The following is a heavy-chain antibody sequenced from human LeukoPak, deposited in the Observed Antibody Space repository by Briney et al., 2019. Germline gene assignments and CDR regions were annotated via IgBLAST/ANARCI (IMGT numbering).Heavy chain of an antibody. J-gene: IGHJ3*02. CDR1: GGSFSGYY. Sequence: SSETLSLTCAVYGGSFSGYYWSWIRQPPGKGLEWIGEIIHSGSTNYNPSLKSRVTISVDTSKNQFSLKLSSVTAADTAVYYCARLITVVDDTFDIWGQGTMVTVSS. CDR3: ARLITVVDDTFDI. CDR2: IIHSGST. V-gene: IGHV4-34*12. D-gene: IGHD2-15*01.